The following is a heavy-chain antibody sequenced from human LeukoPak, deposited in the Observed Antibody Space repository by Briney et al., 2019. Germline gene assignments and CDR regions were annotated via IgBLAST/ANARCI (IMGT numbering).Heavy chain of an antibody. CDR3: ARAQLKHSLERTYSYYFLYHYMDV. D-gene: IGHD2-15*01. V-gene: IGHV4-59*01. CDR1: GGSFSNYD. Sequence: PSETLSLTCTVSGGSFSNYDWSWFRRPPGKGLEWIGYIYYTGSTNYNPSLKSRATISIDTSKNQFSLKVRSVTAADTAAYYCARAQLKHSLERTYSYYFLYHYMDVWGQGTTVIVSS. J-gene: IGHJ6*03. CDR2: IYYTGST.